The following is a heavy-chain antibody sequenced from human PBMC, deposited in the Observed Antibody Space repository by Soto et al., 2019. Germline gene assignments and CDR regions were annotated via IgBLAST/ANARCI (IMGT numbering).Heavy chain of an antibody. J-gene: IGHJ4*02. CDR2: FSGGGGGT. CDR1: GFTLSDYG. V-gene: IGHV3-23*01. Sequence: EVQLLDSGGGLVQPGGSLRLSCAVSGFTLSDYGVTWVRQAPGKGLEWVSGFSGGGGGTFYADSVKGRFTISRDDSKNTAYLQMNGLGVEYTAVYYCVRWNGFGDHWGQGTLVTVSS. CDR3: VRWNGFGDH. D-gene: IGHD1-1*01.